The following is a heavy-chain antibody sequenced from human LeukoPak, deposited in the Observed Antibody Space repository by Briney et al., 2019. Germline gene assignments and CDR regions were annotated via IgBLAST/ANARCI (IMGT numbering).Heavy chain of an antibody. CDR1: GFPFSSYW. J-gene: IGHJ4*02. CDR2: INSDGSST. CDR3: ARERREYYFDY. V-gene: IGHV3-74*01. Sequence: GGSLRLSCAASGFPFSSYWMHWVRQAPGKGLVWVSRINSDGSSTSYGDSVKGRFTISRDNAKNTLYLQMNSLRAEDTALYYCARERREYYFDYWGQGTLVTVSS.